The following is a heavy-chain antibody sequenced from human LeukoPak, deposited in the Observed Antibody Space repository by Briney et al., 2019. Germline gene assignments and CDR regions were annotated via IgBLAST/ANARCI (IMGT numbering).Heavy chain of an antibody. D-gene: IGHD4-17*01. CDR3: ARRRRIYGDYFVRAFDI. Sequence: SETLSLTCAVYGGSFSGYYWSWIRQPPGKGLEWMGEINHSGSTYYNPSLKSRVTISLDTSKNQFSLNVTSVTAADTSVYYCARRRRIYGDYFVRAFDIWGQGTMVTVSS. J-gene: IGHJ3*02. CDR1: GGSFSGYY. CDR2: INHSGST. V-gene: IGHV4-34*01.